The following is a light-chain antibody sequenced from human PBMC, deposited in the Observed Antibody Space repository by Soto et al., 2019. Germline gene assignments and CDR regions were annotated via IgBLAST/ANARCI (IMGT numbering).Light chain of an antibody. V-gene: IGKV3-20*01. CDR1: QNLGSGY. Sequence: EIVLTQSLGTLSLSPGDRATLSCRASQNLGSGYLAWYQQKPGQAPRILIYAASSRATGIPDRFSGSGSGTDFSLTISRLEPEDFAVYYCQQYDTSPRTFGQGTKVEI. CDR2: AAS. J-gene: IGKJ1*01. CDR3: QQYDTSPRT.